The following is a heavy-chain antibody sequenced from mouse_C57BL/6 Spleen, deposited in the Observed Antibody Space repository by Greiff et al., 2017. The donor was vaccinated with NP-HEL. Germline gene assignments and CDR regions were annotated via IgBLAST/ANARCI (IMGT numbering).Heavy chain of an antibody. V-gene: IGHV1-26*01. J-gene: IGHJ3*01. Sequence: EVQLQQSGPELVKPGASVKISCKASGYTFTDYYMNWVKQSHGKSLEWIGDINPNNGGTSYNQKFKGTATLTVDKSSSTAYMELSSLTSEDSAVYDCARPYYGNYAWFAYWGQGTLVTVSA. CDR2: INPNNGGT. CDR3: ARPYYGNYAWFAY. CDR1: GYTFTDYY. D-gene: IGHD2-10*01.